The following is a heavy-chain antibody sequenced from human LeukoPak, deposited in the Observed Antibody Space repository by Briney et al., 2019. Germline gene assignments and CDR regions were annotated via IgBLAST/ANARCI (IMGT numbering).Heavy chain of an antibody. Sequence: GGSLRLSCVASGFTFSSYGMHWVRQAPGKGLEWVAFLRYDGSNKYYADSVKGRFTISRDNSKNTLYLQMNSLRAEDTAVYYCAKDLWYYGSGPNWFDPWGQGTLVTVSS. V-gene: IGHV3-30*02. J-gene: IGHJ5*02. CDR1: GFTFSSYG. CDR2: LRYDGSNK. CDR3: AKDLWYYGSGPNWFDP. D-gene: IGHD3-10*01.